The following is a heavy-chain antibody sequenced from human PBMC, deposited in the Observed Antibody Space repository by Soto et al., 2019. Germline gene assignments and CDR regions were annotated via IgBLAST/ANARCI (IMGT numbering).Heavy chain of an antibody. J-gene: IGHJ2*01. Sequence: QFTLKESGPVLVKPTETLTLTCTVSGFSLRNERMGVSWIRQRPGKALEWLAHIFSNDAKSSTTSLKSRLTIAKVTSKSQVVLTMTNMDPVDTATYHCARIIDGDYVHWYFDLWGRGTRVTVSS. V-gene: IGHV2-26*01. CDR2: IFSNDAK. CDR3: ARIIDGDYVHWYFDL. D-gene: IGHD4-17*01. CDR1: GFSLRNERMG.